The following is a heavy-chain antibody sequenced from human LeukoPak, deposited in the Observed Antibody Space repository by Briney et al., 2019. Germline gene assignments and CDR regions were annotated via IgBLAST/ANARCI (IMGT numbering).Heavy chain of an antibody. CDR3: AKDQALLWFGELIP. D-gene: IGHD3-10*01. CDR2: INPNSGGT. CDR1: VYTFTGYY. J-gene: IGHJ5*02. Sequence: ASVKVSCKASVYTFTGYYMHWVRQAPGQGLEWMGWINPNSGGTNYAQKFQGRVTITRDTSISTAYMELSRLGSDGTAVYYWAKDQALLWFGELIPWGQGTLVTVSS. V-gene: IGHV1-2*02.